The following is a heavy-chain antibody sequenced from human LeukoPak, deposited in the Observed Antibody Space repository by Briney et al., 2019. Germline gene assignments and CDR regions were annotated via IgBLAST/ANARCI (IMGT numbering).Heavy chain of an antibody. V-gene: IGHV1-69*05. CDR2: IIPIFGTA. D-gene: IGHD3-22*01. CDR1: GGTFSSYA. CDR3: ARNDDSSGYYPSNFQH. Sequence: SVKVSCKASGGTFSSYAISWVRQAPGQGLEWMGRIIPIFGTANYAQKFQGRVPITTDESTSTAYMELSSLRSEDTAVYYCARNDDSSGYYPSNFQHWGQGTLVTVSS. J-gene: IGHJ1*01.